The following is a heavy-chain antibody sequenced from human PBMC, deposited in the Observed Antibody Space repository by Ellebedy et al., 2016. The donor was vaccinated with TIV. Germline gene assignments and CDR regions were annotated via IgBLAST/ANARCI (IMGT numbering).Heavy chain of an antibody. J-gene: IGHJ4*02. V-gene: IGHV3-23*01. Sequence: GGSLRLSCAASGFTFRNFAMTWVRQAPGKGLEWVSSISSSGVSSGYADSVRGRVTISRDNSKSTLYLQMDSLRADDSAEYYCATLDSSGYYYGRLDYWGQGTLVTVSS. CDR3: ATLDSSGYYYGRLDY. D-gene: IGHD3-22*01. CDR1: GFTFRNFA. CDR2: ISSSGVSS.